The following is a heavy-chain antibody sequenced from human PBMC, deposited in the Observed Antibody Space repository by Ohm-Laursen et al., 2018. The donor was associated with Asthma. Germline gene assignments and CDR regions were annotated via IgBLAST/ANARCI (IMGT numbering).Heavy chain of an antibody. J-gene: IGHJ6*02. CDR2: ISSDGSNK. D-gene: IGHD6-13*01. Sequence: SLRLSCAASGFTFSNYGFHWVRQAPGKGLEWVAVISSDGSNKFYGDSVKGRFTISRDNSKNTIYLEMNSLRAEDTAVYYCARDPYYSSSWIYYYYGMDVWGQGTTVTVSS. CDR3: ARDPYYSSSWIYYYYGMDV. V-gene: IGHV3-30*03. CDR1: GFTFSNYG.